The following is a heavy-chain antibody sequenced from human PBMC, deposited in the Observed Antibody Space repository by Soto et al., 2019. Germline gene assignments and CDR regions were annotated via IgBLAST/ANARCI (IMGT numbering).Heavy chain of an antibody. D-gene: IGHD3-3*02. CDR2: IYYSGST. CDR1: GGSISSSSYY. Sequence: QLQLQESGPGLVKPSETLSLTCTVSGGSISSSSYYWGWIRQPPGKGLEWIGSIYYSGSTYYNPSLKSRVTISVDTSTYQFSLKLSSVTAADTAVYYCASPKIAFYNWFDPWGQGTLVTVSS. V-gene: IGHV4-39*01. CDR3: ASPKIAFYNWFDP. J-gene: IGHJ5*02.